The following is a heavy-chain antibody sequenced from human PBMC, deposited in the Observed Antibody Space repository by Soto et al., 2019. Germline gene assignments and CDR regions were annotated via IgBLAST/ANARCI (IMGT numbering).Heavy chain of an antibody. D-gene: IGHD1-26*01. V-gene: IGHV4-34*01. CDR3: ARAGVRIVGATIYYYYGMDV. CDR1: GRSFSGYY. J-gene: IGHJ6*02. CDR2: INHSGST. Sequence: TSETLSLTCAVYGRSFSGYYWSWIRQPPGKGLEWIGEINHSGSTNYNPSLKSRVTISVDTSKNQFSLKLSSVTAADTAVYYCARAGVRIVGATIYYYYGMDVWGQGTTVTVSS.